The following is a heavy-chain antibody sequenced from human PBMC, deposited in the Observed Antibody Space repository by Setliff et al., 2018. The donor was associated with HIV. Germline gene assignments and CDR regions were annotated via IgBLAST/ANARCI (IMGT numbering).Heavy chain of an antibody. D-gene: IGHD3-22*01. CDR2: TSHSGKT. CDR3: ASRIYYYDSSRILREEGFDP. CDR1: GGSSNDYY. Sequence: SETLSLTCAVYGGSSNDYYWNWIRQPPGQGLEWIGETSHSGKTNYNPSLKSRVTISVDTSKNQFSLRLTSVTAADTAVYYCASRIYYYDSSRILREEGFDPWGQGTLVTVSS. V-gene: IGHV4-34*01. J-gene: IGHJ5*02.